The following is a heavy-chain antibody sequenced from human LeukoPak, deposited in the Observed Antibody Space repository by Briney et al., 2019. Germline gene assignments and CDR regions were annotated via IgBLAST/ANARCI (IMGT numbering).Heavy chain of an antibody. J-gene: IGHJ4*02. V-gene: IGHV4-34*01. CDR3: ARGSRYCSSTSCSFDY. D-gene: IGHD2-2*01. CDR2: NHSGST. Sequence: NHSGSTNYNPSLKSRVTISVDTSKNQFSLKLSSVTAADTAVYYCARGSRYCSSTSCSFDYWGQGTLVTVSS.